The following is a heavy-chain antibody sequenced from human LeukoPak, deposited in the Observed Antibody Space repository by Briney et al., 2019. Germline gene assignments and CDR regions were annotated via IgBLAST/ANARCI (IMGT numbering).Heavy chain of an antibody. J-gene: IGHJ4*02. CDR2: IWYGGSNK. V-gene: IGHV3-30*02. Sequence: GGSLRLSCAAYGFTFSSYGMHWVRQAPGKGLEWVAVIWYGGSNKYYADSVKGRFTISRDNSKNTLYLQMNSLRAEDTAVYYCAKDSGLGAVAGTLDYWGQGTLVTVSS. CDR1: GFTFSSYG. D-gene: IGHD6-19*01. CDR3: AKDSGLGAVAGTLDY.